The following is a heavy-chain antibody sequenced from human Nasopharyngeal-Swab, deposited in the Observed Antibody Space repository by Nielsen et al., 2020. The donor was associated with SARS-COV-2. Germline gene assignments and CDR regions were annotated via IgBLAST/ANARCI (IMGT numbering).Heavy chain of an antibody. CDR2: ISAYNGNT. Sequence: WVRQAPGQGLEWMGWISAYNGNTNYAQKFQGRVTITADKSTSTAYMELSSLRSEDTAVYYCARDGDYGDYLSPDYWGQGTLVTVSS. D-gene: IGHD4-17*01. V-gene: IGHV1-18*01. J-gene: IGHJ4*02. CDR3: ARDGDYGDYLSPDY.